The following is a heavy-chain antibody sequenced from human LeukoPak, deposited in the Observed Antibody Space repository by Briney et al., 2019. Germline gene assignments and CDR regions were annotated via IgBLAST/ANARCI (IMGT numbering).Heavy chain of an antibody. V-gene: IGHV3-23*01. CDR2: IINSGGST. D-gene: IGHD4-17*01. J-gene: IGHJ4*02. Sequence: GGSLRLSCAASGFTFSNYALNWVRQAPGKGLEWVSTIINSGGSTYYADSVKGRFTISRDSSKNTLYLQMNSLRDEDTAVYYCAKDIYGDYGGLDYWGQGTLVTVSS. CDR3: AKDIYGDYGGLDY. CDR1: GFTFSNYA.